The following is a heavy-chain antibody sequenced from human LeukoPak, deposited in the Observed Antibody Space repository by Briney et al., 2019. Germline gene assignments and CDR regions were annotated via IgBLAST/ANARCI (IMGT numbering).Heavy chain of an antibody. Sequence: PSETLSLTCTVSGGSISSYYWSWIRQPPGKGLEWIGYIYYSGSTNYNPSLKSRVTISVDTSQSQFSLKLSSVTAADTAVYYCARDKWSSGYQTYYFDYWGQGTLVTVSS. CDR3: ARDKWSSGYQTYYFDY. V-gene: IGHV4-59*01. CDR2: IYYSGST. J-gene: IGHJ4*02. CDR1: GGSISSYY. D-gene: IGHD3-22*01.